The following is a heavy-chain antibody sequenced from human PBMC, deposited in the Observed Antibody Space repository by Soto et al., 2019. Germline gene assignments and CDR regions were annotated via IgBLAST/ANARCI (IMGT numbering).Heavy chain of an antibody. D-gene: IGHD6-19*01. CDR2: IIATGVET. J-gene: IGHJ4*02. CDR1: GFTFSRFA. Sequence: GGSLRLSCEASGFTFSRFAMTWVRQAPGKGLEWVSAIIATGVETFYADSVKGRFTISRDNSRDTLYLQMNSLRADDTAVYFCARPPLYSNGGYFDSWGQGTLVTVSS. CDR3: ARPPLYSNGGYFDS. V-gene: IGHV3-23*01.